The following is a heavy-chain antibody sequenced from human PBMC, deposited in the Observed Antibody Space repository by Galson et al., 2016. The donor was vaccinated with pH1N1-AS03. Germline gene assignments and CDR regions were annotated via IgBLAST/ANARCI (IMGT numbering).Heavy chain of an antibody. V-gene: IGHV3-23*01. J-gene: IGHJ4*02. CDR3: ARLSGMVPTEYYFAS. Sequence: SLRLSCAASGFTFSTFAMSWVRRAPGKGLEWVSRIRGTSQITYYADSVKGRFTISKDNSKSTLFLQLNSLRAEDTAIFYCARLSGMVPTEYYFASWGQGTLVAVPS. D-gene: IGHD3-3*01. CDR1: GFTFSTFA. CDR2: IRGTSQIT.